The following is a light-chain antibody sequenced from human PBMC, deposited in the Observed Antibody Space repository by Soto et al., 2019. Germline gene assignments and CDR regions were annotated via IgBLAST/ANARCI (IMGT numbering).Light chain of an antibody. CDR3: QQRRNWPRVFT. CDR2: DAS. J-gene: IGKJ3*01. V-gene: IGKV3-11*01. CDR1: QSVSSY. Sequence: EIVLTQSPATLSLSPGERATLSCRASQSVSSYLAWYQQKPGQAPRLLIYDASNRATGIPARFSGSGSGTDLPLTISSLEPEHFAVYYCQQRRNWPRVFTFGPGTQVDIK.